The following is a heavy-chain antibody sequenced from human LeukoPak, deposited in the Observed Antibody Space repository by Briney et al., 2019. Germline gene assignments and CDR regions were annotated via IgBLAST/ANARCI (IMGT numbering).Heavy chain of an antibody. Sequence: ASVKVSCKASGYTFTTYYMYWVRQAPGQGLEWMGWISAYNGNTNYAQKLQGRVTMTTDTSTSTAYMELRSLRSDDTAVYYCARGYCSSTSCKPPFDYWGQGTLVTVSS. CDR3: ARGYCSSTSCKPPFDY. CDR2: ISAYNGNT. D-gene: IGHD2-2*01. V-gene: IGHV1-18*04. CDR1: GYTFTTYY. J-gene: IGHJ4*02.